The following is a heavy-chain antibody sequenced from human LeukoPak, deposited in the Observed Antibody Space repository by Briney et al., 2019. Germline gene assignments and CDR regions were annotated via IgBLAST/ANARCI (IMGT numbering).Heavy chain of an antibody. Sequence: ASVTVSCKASGYTFTENYIHWVRQAPGQGLEWMGLINPYTGAANYTQNFQGRVTMTRDTSVSTAYMHLSGLRSDGTAVYYCARGKSGYSPWGQGTPVTVSS. CDR3: ARGKSGYSP. CDR1: GYTFTENY. V-gene: IGHV1-2*02. J-gene: IGHJ4*02. CDR2: INPYTGAA. D-gene: IGHD3-22*01.